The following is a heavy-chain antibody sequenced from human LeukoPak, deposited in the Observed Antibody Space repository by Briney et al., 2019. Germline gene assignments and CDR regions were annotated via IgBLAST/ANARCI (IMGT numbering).Heavy chain of an antibody. D-gene: IGHD6-13*01. CDR1: GGSISSYY. V-gene: IGHV4-59*12. CDR3: ARTTEAHSWRTRYYDYYMDV. CDR2: IYYSGST. J-gene: IGHJ6*03. Sequence: PSETLSLTCTVSGGSISSYYWSWIRQPPGKGLEWIGSIYYSGSTYYKPSLKSRLTISVDTSKNQFSLKLSSVTAADTAVYYCARTTEAHSWRTRYYDYYMDVWGKGTTVTVSS.